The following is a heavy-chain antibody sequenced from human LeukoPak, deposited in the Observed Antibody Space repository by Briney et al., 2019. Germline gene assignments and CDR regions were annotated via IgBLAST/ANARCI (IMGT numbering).Heavy chain of an antibody. Sequence: SGTLSLTCTVSSGPISSYYWTWIRQPPGKGLEWIGYMYYSRSTYYTPSLKSRVTISVDTSKNQFSLKLSSVTAADTAVYYCARRIAVAGMAAFDIWGQGTMVTVSS. D-gene: IGHD6-19*01. J-gene: IGHJ3*02. V-gene: IGHV4-59*08. CDR3: ARRIAVAGMAAFDI. CDR1: SGPISSYY. CDR2: MYYSRST.